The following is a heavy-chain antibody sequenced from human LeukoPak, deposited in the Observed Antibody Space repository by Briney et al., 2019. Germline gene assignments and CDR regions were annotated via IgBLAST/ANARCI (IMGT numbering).Heavy chain of an antibody. CDR2: MNPNSGNT. CDR1: GYTFTSYD. V-gene: IGHV1-8*01. D-gene: IGHD3-22*01. J-gene: IGHJ4*02. CDR3: ASSSYDSIYFDY. Sequence: ASVKVSCKASGYTFTSYDINWVRQTPGQGLEWMGWMNPNSGNTGYAQKFQGRVTMTRNTSISTAYMELSRLRSEDTPVYYCASSSYDSIYFDYWGQGTLVTVSS.